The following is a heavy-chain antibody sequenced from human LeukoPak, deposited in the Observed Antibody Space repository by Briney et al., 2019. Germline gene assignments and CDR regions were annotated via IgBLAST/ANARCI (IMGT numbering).Heavy chain of an antibody. CDR3: AKSLVLLWFGEFDY. CDR1: GFTFSSYA. D-gene: IGHD3-10*01. CDR2: ISGSGGST. J-gene: IGHJ4*02. Sequence: GGSLRLSCAASGFTFSSYAMSWVRQAPGKGLEWVSAISGSGGSTYYADSVKGRFTISRDNSKNTLYLQMNSLRAVDTAVYYCAKSLVLLWFGEFDYWGQGTLVTVSS. V-gene: IGHV3-23*01.